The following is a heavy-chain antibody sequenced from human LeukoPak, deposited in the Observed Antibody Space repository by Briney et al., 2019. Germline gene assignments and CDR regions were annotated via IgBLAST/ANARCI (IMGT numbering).Heavy chain of an antibody. D-gene: IGHD3-9*01. CDR1: GFTFSSYG. CDR2: ISYDGSNK. Sequence: PGRSLRLSCAASGFTFSSYGMHWVCQAPGKGLEWVALISYDGSNKYYADSVKGRFTISRDNSKNTLYLQMNSLRAEDTAVYYCAKAPHFDWSLQDYWGQGTLVTVSS. CDR3: AKAPHFDWSLQDY. J-gene: IGHJ4*02. V-gene: IGHV3-30*18.